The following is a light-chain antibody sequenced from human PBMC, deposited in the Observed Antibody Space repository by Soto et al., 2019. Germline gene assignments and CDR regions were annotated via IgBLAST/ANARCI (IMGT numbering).Light chain of an antibody. J-gene: IGLJ1*01. Sequence: QSVLTQPPSASGTPGQRVTISCSGSASTIGRNYVYWYQQLPGTAPKLLIYRNSQRPSGVPDRFSGSKSGTSASLAISGLRSEDEADYYCAAWDDNLSGFCVFGDGTKVTVL. CDR3: AAWDDNLSGFCV. V-gene: IGLV1-47*01. CDR1: ASTIGRNY. CDR2: RNS.